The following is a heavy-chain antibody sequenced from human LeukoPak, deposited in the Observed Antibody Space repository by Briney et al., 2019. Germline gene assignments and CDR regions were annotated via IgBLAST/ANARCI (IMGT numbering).Heavy chain of an antibody. V-gene: IGHV4-38-2*02. J-gene: IGHJ5*02. CDR2: IYHGGST. CDR1: GYSISSCYY. Sequence: SETLSLTCTVSGYSISSCYYWGWIRQPPGKGLEWIGSIYHGGSTYYNPSLKSRVTISVDTSKNQFSLKLSSVTAADTAVYYCARGGVWYDWFDPWGQGTLVTVSS. D-gene: IGHD6-13*01. CDR3: ARGGVWYDWFDP.